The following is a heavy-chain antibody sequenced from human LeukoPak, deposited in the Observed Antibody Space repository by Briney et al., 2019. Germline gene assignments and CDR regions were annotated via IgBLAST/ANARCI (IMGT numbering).Heavy chain of an antibody. CDR1: GGSISTYY. CDR3: ARETSQKGAHYMDV. D-gene: IGHD3-16*01. Sequence: SETLSLTCTVSGGSISTYYWSWIRQPPGKGMEWIGEIHHGGTTNYNPSLKSRVTISVDTSKNQFSLKLSSVTAADTAVYYCARETSQKGAHYMDVWGKGTTVTISS. V-gene: IGHV4-59*01. J-gene: IGHJ6*03. CDR2: IHHGGTT.